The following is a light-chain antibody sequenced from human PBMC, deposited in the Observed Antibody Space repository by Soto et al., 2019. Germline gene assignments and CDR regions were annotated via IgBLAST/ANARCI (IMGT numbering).Light chain of an antibody. V-gene: IGKV3-11*01. CDR2: DAS. CDR1: QSVSSY. Sequence: IVLTQSPATRASPPGERATLSCRASQSVSSYLAWYQQKPGQAPRLLIYDASNRATGIPARFSGGGSGTDFTLTISSLEPEDFAVYYCQQRSNWPTFGQGTRLEIK. CDR3: QQRSNWPT. J-gene: IGKJ5*01.